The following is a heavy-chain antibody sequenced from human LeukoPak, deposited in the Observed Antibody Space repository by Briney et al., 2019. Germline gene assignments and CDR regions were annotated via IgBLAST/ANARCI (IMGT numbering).Heavy chain of an antibody. J-gene: IGHJ3*02. D-gene: IGHD4-17*01. CDR2: ISYDGSNK. CDR3: AKVSPHHERDYGDYVGAFDI. CDR1: GFTFSSYG. V-gene: IGHV3-30*18. Sequence: GGSLRLSCAASGFTFSSYGMHWVRQAPGKGLEWVAVISYDGSNKYYADSVKGRFTISRDNSKNTLYLQMNSLRAEDTAVYYCAKVSPHHERDYGDYVGAFDIWGQGTMVTVSS.